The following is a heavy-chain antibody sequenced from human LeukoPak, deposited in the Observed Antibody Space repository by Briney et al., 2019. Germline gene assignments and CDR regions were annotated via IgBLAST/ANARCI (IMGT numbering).Heavy chain of an antibody. CDR3: ARVLCGSFYCPLFDD. CDR1: GGAISSDSYY. J-gene: IGHJ4*02. D-gene: IGHD1-26*01. Sequence: PSGTLSLTCTVAGGAISSDSYYWSWIRPPAGEGLEWIGRIYSSGRTNYNPSLKSRVTISVDMSKTQFSLKLNSVTAADTAIYYCARVLCGSFYCPLFDDRGQGTLVTVSS. CDR2: IYSSGRT. V-gene: IGHV4-61*02.